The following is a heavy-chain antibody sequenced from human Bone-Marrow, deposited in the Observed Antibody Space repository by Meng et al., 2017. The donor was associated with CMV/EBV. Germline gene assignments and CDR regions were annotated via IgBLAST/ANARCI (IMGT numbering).Heavy chain of an antibody. Sequence: ASVKGSCKASGYTFTSYGISWVRQAPGQGLEWMGWISAYNGNTNYAQKLQGRVTMTTDTSTSTAYMELRSLRSDDTAVYYCARVGEGCSSTSCLLHHFGYFYYYGMDVWGQGTTVPVSS. CDR3: ARVGEGCSSTSCLLHHFGYFYYYGMDV. CDR2: ISAYNGNT. V-gene: IGHV1-18*01. D-gene: IGHD2-2*01. CDR1: GYTFTSYG. J-gene: IGHJ6*02.